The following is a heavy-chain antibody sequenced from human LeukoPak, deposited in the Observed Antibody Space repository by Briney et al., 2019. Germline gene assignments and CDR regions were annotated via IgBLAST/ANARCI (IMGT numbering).Heavy chain of an antibody. CDR1: GDSVS. D-gene: IGHD6-19*01. V-gene: IGHV6-1*01. J-gene: IGHJ6*02. CDR3: AREWGIAVAMGMDV. CDR2: TYYRSKWYN. Sequence: SQTLSLTCAISGDSVSRNWIRQSPSRALARLGSTYYRSKWYNEYAVSVKSRITINPDTSKNQFSLQLNSVTPEDTAVYCCAREWGIAVAMGMDVWGQGTTVTVSS.